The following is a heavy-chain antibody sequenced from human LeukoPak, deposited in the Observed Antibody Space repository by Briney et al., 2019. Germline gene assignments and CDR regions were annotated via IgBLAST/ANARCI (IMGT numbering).Heavy chain of an antibody. Sequence: ASVKVSCKASGYTFTSYGISWVRQAPGQGLEWMGWISAYNGNTNYAQKLQGRVTMTRDTSTSTVYMELSSLRSEDTAVYYCARGGSSGYNWFDPWGQGTLVTVSS. CDR1: GYTFTSYG. J-gene: IGHJ5*02. CDR3: ARGGSSGYNWFDP. CDR2: ISAYNGNT. D-gene: IGHD6-19*01. V-gene: IGHV1-18*01.